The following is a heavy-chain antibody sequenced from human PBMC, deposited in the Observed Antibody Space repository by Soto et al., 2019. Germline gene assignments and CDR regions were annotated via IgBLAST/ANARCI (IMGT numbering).Heavy chain of an antibody. CDR3: ARLKWFGEPIDY. CDR2: MNPSSGKT. Sequence: QVQLVQSGAEVKKPGASVKVSCKTSGYTFTSYDINWVRQATGQGLEWIGWMNPSSGKTGYAQKFQDRVTMTRNTSISTAYMELSSLGSEDTAVYYRARLKWFGEPIDYWSQGTLVTVSS. D-gene: IGHD3-10*01. V-gene: IGHV1-8*01. CDR1: GYTFTSYD. J-gene: IGHJ4*02.